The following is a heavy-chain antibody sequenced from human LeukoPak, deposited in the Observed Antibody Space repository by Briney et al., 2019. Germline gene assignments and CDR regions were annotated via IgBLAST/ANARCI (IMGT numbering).Heavy chain of an antibody. Sequence: SETLSLTCAVYGGSFSGYYWSWIRQPPGKGLEWIGEINHSGSTNYNPSLKSRVTISVDTSKNQFSLKLSSVTAADTAVYYCARVYGDYGYWGQGTLVTVSS. CDR1: GGSFSGYY. D-gene: IGHD4-17*01. CDR2: INHSGST. V-gene: IGHV4-34*01. CDR3: ARVYGDYGY. J-gene: IGHJ4*02.